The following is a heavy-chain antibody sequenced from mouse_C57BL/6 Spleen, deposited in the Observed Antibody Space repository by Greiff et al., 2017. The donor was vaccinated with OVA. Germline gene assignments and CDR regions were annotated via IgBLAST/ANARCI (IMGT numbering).Heavy chain of an antibody. D-gene: IGHD2-4*01. CDR3: ARADDYDSLNFDY. Sequence: EVQLQQSGPVLVKPGASVKMSCKASGYTFTDYYMNWVKQSPGKSLEWIGVINPYNGGTSYNQKFKGKATLTVDKSSSTAYMELNSLTSEDSAVYYCARADDYDSLNFDYWGQGTTLTVSS. J-gene: IGHJ2*01. CDR2: INPYNGGT. V-gene: IGHV1-19*01. CDR1: GYTFTDYY.